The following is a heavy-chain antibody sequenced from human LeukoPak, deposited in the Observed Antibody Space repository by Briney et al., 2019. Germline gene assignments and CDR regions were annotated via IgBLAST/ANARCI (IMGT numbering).Heavy chain of an antibody. CDR3: ARDIGDYSGYYDAFDI. CDR2: ISSSSSSYI. V-gene: IGHV3-21*04. J-gene: IGHJ3*02. CDR1: GFTFNNYN. D-gene: IGHD5-12*01. Sequence: PGRSLRLSCAASGFTFNNYNMNWVRQAPGKGLEWVSSISSSSSSYIYYADSVKGRFTISRDNAKNSLYLQMNSLRAEDTALYYCARDIGDYSGYYDAFDIWGQGTMVTVSS.